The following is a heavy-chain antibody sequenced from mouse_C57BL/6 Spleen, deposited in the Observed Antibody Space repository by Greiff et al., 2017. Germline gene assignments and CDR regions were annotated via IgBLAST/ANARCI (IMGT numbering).Heavy chain of an antibody. D-gene: IGHD3-1*01. CDR2: INPSSGYT. J-gene: IGHJ4*01. CDR3: ARSGGLAMDY. Sequence: VQLQQSGAELAKPGASVKLSCNASGYTFTSYWMHWVKQWPGQGLEWIGYINPSSGYTKYNEKFKDKATLTTEKSTSTAYMQLSSLTYEDSAVYYCARSGGLAMDYWGQGTSVTVSA. V-gene: IGHV1-7*01. CDR1: GYTFTSYW.